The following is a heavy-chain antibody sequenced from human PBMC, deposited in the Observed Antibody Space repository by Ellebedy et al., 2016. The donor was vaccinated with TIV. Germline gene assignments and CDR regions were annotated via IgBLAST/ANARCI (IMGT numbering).Heavy chain of an antibody. D-gene: IGHD2-2*01. CDR1: GYTFTSYG. CDR3: AKGKIVVVPAAMPGIDAFDI. V-gene: IGHV1-18*01. CDR2: ISAYNGNT. Sequence: ASVKVSCXASGYTFTSYGISWVRQAPGQGLEWMGWISAYNGNTNYAQKLQGRVTMTTDTSTSTAYMELRSLRSDDTAVYYCAKGKIVVVPAAMPGIDAFDIWGQGTMVTVSS. J-gene: IGHJ3*02.